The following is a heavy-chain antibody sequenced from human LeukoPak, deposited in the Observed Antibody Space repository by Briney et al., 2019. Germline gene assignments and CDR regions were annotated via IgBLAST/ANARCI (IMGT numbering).Heavy chain of an antibody. CDR3: AKDRSGSYQHLDY. CDR2: ISYDGSNK. J-gene: IGHJ4*02. V-gene: IGHV3-30*04. D-gene: IGHD1-26*01. Sequence: PGGSLRLSCAAASTFIFNNYTIHWVRQAPGKGLEWVAVISYDGSNKYYADSVKGRFTISRDNSKNTLYLQMNSLRAEDTAVYYCAKDRSGSYQHLDYWGQGTLVTVSS. CDR1: TFIFNNYT.